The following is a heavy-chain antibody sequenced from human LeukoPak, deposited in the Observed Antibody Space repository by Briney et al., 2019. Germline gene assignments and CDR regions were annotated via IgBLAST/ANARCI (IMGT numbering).Heavy chain of an antibody. V-gene: IGHV1-2*02. CDR1: GYTFIGYY. CDR3: ATVRDIVVGGGPYYFDY. J-gene: IGHJ4*02. D-gene: IGHD2-15*01. Sequence: ASVKVSCKASGYTFIGYYLHWVRQALGQGLEWMGWINPHNGDTNYAQKFQGRVTMTRDTSITTAYMELSRLKSDDTAVYYCATVRDIVVGGGPYYFDYWGQGTLVTVSP. CDR2: INPHNGDT.